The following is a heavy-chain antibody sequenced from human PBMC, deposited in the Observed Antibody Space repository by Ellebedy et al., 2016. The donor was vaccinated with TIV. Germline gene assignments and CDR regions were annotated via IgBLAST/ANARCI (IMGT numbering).Heavy chain of an antibody. CDR2: IYSSGIT. CDR3: ARVDLGLAFDY. V-gene: IGHV3-53*01. J-gene: IGHJ4*02. CDR1: GFTVSGNY. D-gene: IGHD3/OR15-3a*01. Sequence: GGSLRLSCAVSGFTVSGNYMSWVRQAPGKGLEWVSIIYSSGITYYADSVKGRFTISRDISKNTVYIQMNSLRAEDTAVYYCARVDLGLAFDYWGRGTLVTVSS.